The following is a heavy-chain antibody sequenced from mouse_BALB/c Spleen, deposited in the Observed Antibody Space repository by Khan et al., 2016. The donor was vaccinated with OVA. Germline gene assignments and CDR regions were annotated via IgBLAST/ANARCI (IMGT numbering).Heavy chain of an antibody. CDR3: AGGYGYGWYLDV. CDR2: INTHSGVP. D-gene: IGHD2-2*01. J-gene: IGHJ1*01. Sequence: QIQLVQSGPELKKPGETVRISCKASGYTFTTAEMQWVQKMPGKGLKWIGWINTHSGVPKYAEDFKGRFAFSLETSASTAYLQITNLKNEDTATYVCAGGYGYGWYLDVWGAGTMVTVSS. V-gene: IGHV9-4*02. CDR1: GYTFTTAE.